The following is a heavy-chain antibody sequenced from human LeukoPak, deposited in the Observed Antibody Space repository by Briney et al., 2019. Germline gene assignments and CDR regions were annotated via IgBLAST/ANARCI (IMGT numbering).Heavy chain of an antibody. CDR1: GGSISSGDYY. J-gene: IGHJ4*02. V-gene: IGHV4-30-4*01. CDR2: IYYSGST. CDR3: ASYYGDSSLVDY. D-gene: IGHD4-17*01. Sequence: SETLSLTCTVSGGSISSGDYYWSWIRQPPGKGLEWLGYIYYSGSTYYNPSLKSRVTISVDTSKNQFSLKLSSVTAADTAVYYCASYYGDSSLVDYWGQGTLVTVSS.